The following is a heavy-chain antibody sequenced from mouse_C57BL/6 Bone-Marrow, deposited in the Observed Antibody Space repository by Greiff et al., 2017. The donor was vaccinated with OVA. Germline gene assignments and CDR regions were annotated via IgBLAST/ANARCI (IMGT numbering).Heavy chain of an antibody. D-gene: IGHD1-1*01. V-gene: IGHV3-6*01. CDR1: GYSITSGYY. CDR2: ISYDGSN. Sequence: ESGPGLVKPSQSLSLTCSVTGYSITSGYYWNWIRQFPGNKLEWMGYISYDGSNNYNPSLKNRISITRDTSKNQFFLKLNSVTTEDTATYYCARRGYGSSYYYAMDYWGQGTSVTVSS. J-gene: IGHJ4*01. CDR3: ARRGYGSSYYYAMDY.